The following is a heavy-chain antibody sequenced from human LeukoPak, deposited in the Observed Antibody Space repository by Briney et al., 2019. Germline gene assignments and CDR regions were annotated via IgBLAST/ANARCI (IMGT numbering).Heavy chain of an antibody. CDR3: AKDWGSSGWYNYFDP. V-gene: IGHV3-30*18. CDR1: GFTISSHG. Sequence: GGSLRLSCAVSGFTISSHGMHWVRQAPGKGLEWVAMISYNGNSKYYGDSVKGRFTISRDNSKDTLHLEMDSLRTEDTAVYYCAKDWGSSGWYNYFDPWGQGTLVTVSS. CDR2: ISYNGNSK. D-gene: IGHD6-19*01. J-gene: IGHJ5*02.